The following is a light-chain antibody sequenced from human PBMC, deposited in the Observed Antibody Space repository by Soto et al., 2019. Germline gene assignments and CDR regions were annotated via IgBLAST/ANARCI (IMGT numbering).Light chain of an antibody. CDR2: GAS. CDR1: QSVRSNY. V-gene: IGKV3-20*01. CDR3: QQYGSSPRT. Sequence: EMVLTQSPGTLSLSPGERATLSCRASQSVRSNYLAWYQQKPGQAPRLLIYGASSRATGIPDRFSGSGSGTDFTLTISRLEPEDFEVYYCQQYGSSPRTLGQGTKV. J-gene: IGKJ1*01.